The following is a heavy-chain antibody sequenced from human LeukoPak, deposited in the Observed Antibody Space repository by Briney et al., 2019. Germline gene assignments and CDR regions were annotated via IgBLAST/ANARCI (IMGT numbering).Heavy chain of an antibody. Sequence: SETLSLTCAVSGASISSYFWSWIRQPPGKGLEWIGYIYYSGSTNYNPSLKSRVTISVDTSKNQFSLRLTSVTAADTAVYYCARGGPATFDYWGQGTLVTVSS. J-gene: IGHJ4*02. V-gene: IGHV4-59*01. CDR2: IYYSGST. D-gene: IGHD1-1*01. CDR3: ARGGPATFDY. CDR1: GASISSYF.